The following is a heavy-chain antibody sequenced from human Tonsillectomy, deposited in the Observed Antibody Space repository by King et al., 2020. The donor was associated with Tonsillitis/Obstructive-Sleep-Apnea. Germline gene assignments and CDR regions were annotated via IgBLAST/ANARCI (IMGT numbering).Heavy chain of an antibody. Sequence: LQLQESGPGLVKPSETLSLTCTVSGGSISSSSYYWGWIRQPPGKGLEWIGSIYYSGSTYYNPSLKSRVTISVDTSKNQFSLKLSSVTAADTAVYYCARQQSYYYYMDVWGKGTTVTVSS. CDR3: ARQQSYYYYMDV. CDR2: IYYSGST. J-gene: IGHJ6*03. CDR1: GGSISSSSYY. D-gene: IGHD4-11*01. V-gene: IGHV4-39*01.